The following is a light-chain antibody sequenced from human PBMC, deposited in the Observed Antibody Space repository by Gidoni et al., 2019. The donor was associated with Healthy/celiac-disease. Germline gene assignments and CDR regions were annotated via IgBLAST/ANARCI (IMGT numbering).Light chain of an antibody. J-gene: IGLJ2*01. CDR1: SSDVGGYNY. V-gene: IGLV2-14*01. CDR2: EVS. CDR3: SSYTGSGTLVV. Sequence: QSALTQPASVSGSPGQSITLSCTGTSSDVGGYNYVSWYHQHPGKAPKLMIYEVSHRPSGVSNRFSGSKSGNTASLTISGLQAEDEADYYCSSYTGSGTLVVFGGGTKLTVL.